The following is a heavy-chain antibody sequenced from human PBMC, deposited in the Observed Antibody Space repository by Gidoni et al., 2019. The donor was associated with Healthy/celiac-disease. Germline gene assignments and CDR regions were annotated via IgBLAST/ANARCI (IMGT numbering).Heavy chain of an antibody. V-gene: IGHV1-69*01. CDR1: GGTFSSYA. Sequence: QVQLVQSGAEVKKPGSSVKVSCKASGGTFSSYAISWVRQAPGQGLEWMGGIIPIFGTATYAQKFQGRVTITADESTSTAYMELSSLRSEDTAVYYCARGRADIVVVPAAAGWFDPWGQGTLVTVSS. D-gene: IGHD2-2*01. J-gene: IGHJ5*02. CDR2: IIPIFGTA. CDR3: ARGRADIVVVPAAAGWFDP.